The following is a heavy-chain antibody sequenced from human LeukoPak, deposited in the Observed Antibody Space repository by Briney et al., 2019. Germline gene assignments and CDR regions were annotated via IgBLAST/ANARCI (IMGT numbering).Heavy chain of an antibody. CDR1: GYTFTSCD. V-gene: IGHV1-8*03. D-gene: IGHD6-13*01. CDR2: MNPNSGDT. Sequence: ASVKVSCKASGYTFTSCDINWVRQATGQGLVWMGWMNPNSGDTGYAQNFQGRITITRDTSISTAYMELSSLRSEDTAVYYCARDMRGAAAADDAFDIWGQGTMVTVSS. CDR3: ARDMRGAAAADDAFDI. J-gene: IGHJ3*02.